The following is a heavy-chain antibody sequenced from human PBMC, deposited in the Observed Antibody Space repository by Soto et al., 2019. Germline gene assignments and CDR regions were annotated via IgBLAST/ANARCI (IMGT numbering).Heavy chain of an antibody. CDR1: GGTFSSYA. CDR2: IIPIFGTA. Sequence: GASVKVSCKASGGTFSSYAISWVRQAPGQGLEWMGGIIPIFGTANYAQKFQGRVTITADESTSTAYMELSSLRSEDTAVYYCARGSVGGYCSGGSCYPFDYWGQGTLVTVSS. D-gene: IGHD2-15*01. J-gene: IGHJ4*02. V-gene: IGHV1-69*13. CDR3: ARGSVGGYCSGGSCYPFDY.